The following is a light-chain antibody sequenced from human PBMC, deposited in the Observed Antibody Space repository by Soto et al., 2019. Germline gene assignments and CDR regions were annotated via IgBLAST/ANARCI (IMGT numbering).Light chain of an antibody. CDR3: QVWDSSTVV. CDR2: RDS. V-gene: IGLV3-9*01. Sequence: SYELTQPLSVSVALGQTARITCGGDNIGSKNVHWYQQMPGQAPVLVIDRDSNRPSGIPERFSGSNSGNTATLTISRAQAGDEADYYCQVWDSSTVVFGGGTKVTVL. CDR1: NIGSKN. J-gene: IGLJ2*01.